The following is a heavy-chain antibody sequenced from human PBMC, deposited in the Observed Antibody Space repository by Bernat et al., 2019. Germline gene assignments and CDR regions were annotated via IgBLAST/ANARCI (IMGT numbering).Heavy chain of an antibody. V-gene: IGHV3-33*01. Sequence: QVQLVESGGGVVQPGRSLRLSCAASGFTFSSYGMHWVRQAPGKGLEWVAVIWYDGSNKYYADSVKGGFTISRDNSKNALYLQMNSLRAEDTAVYYCAGEVTVTIKLDYYYYMDVWGKGTTVTVSS. CDR1: GFTFSSYG. CDR2: IWYDGSNK. J-gene: IGHJ6*03. D-gene: IGHD4-17*01. CDR3: AGEVTVTIKLDYYYYMDV.